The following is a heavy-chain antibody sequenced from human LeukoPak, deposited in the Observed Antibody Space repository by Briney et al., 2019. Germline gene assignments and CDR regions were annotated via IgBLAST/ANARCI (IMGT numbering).Heavy chain of an antibody. CDR1: GGTFSSYT. CDR3: ARAIGGQLLPDY. V-gene: IGHV1-69*02. J-gene: IGHJ4*02. Sequence: SVKVSCKASGGTFSSYTISWVRQAPGQGLERMGRIIPILGIANYAQKFQGRVTITADKSTSTAYMELSSLRSEDTAVYYCARAIGGQLLPDYWGQGTLVTVSS. D-gene: IGHD2-2*01. CDR2: IIPILGIA.